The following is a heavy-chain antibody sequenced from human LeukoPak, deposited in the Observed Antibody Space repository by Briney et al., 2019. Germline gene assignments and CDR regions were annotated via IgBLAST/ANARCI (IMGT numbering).Heavy chain of an antibody. J-gene: IGHJ4*02. Sequence: QTGGSLRLSCAASGFTFSSYWMSWVRQAPGKGLEWVANIKQDGGEKYYVDSVKGRFTISRDNAKNSLYLQMNSLRAEDTAVYYCARDRYAYYYDSSVVGLDYWGQGTLVTVSS. V-gene: IGHV3-7*01. D-gene: IGHD3-22*01. CDR1: GFTFSSYW. CDR2: IKQDGGEK. CDR3: ARDRYAYYYDSSVVGLDY.